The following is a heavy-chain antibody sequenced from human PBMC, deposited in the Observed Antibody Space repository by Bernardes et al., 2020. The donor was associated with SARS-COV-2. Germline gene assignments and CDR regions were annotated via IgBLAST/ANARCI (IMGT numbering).Heavy chain of an antibody. V-gene: IGHV1-18*01. CDR3: ARVLLGQSWFDP. J-gene: IGHJ5*02. Sequence: ASVKVSCKASGYTFTSYGISWVRQAPGQGLEWMGWISPYNGNTNYAQKLQGRVTMTTDTSTSTAYMELRSLRSDDTAVYYCARVLLGQSWFDPWGQGTLVTVSS. CDR2: ISPYNGNT. D-gene: IGHD6-19*01. CDR1: GYTFTSYG.